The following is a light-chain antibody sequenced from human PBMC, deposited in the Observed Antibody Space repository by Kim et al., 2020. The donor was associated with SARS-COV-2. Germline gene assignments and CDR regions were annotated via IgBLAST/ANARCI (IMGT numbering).Light chain of an antibody. CDR3: QQHGDSPWT. V-gene: IGKV3-20*01. CDR1: QSVTNNY. J-gene: IGKJ1*01. CDR2: GAS. Sequence: EIVLTQSPGTLSLSPGEGATLSCRASQSVTNNYLAWYQQKPGQAPRLLIFGASSRATGIPDRFSGSGSGTDFTLTVSRLDPEDFAVYYCQQHGDSPWTFGQGNKMDIK.